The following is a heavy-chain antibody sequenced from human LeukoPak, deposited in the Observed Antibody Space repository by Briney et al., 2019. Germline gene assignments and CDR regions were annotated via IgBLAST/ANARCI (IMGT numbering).Heavy chain of an antibody. CDR2: IYYSGSS. D-gene: IGHD4/OR15-4a*01. J-gene: IGHJ4*02. V-gene: IGHV4-59*01. CDR1: GGSITSYY. Sequence: SETLSLTCTVSGGSITSYYWSWIRQPPGKGLEYIGYIYYSGSSNYNPSLKGRVTISVDTPKNQFSLKLNCLTAADPAVYYCASILYRANGFDFGSQGILVTVSS. CDR3: ASILYRANGFDF.